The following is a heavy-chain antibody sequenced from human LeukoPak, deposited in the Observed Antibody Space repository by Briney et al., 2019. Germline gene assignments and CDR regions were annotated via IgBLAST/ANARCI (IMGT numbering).Heavy chain of an antibody. CDR2: IKEDGSEK. V-gene: IGHV3-7*05. Sequence: QPGGSLRLSCAASGFTFSNSWMTWVRQAPGRGLEWVANIKEDGSEKYYVDSLKGRFTISRDNAKNSLYLQMNSLRAEDTAVYYCARMKGCSSTTCYFAIYWGQGTLVTVSS. CDR1: GFTFSNSW. CDR3: ARMKGCSSTTCYFAIY. D-gene: IGHD2-2*01. J-gene: IGHJ4*02.